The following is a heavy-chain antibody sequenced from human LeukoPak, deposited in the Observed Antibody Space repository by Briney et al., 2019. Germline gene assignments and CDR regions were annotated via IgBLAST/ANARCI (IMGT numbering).Heavy chain of an antibody. CDR3: ARGGGYDFSGYYYYMDV. J-gene: IGHJ6*03. D-gene: IGHD5-12*01. CDR1: GYTFSSYG. CDR2: ISVYNGNT. Sequence: ASVKVSRKASGYTFSSYGISWVRQAPGQGLEWMGWISVYNGNTNYAQKLQGRVTMTTDTSTSTAYMELRSLRSDDTAVYYCARGGGYDFSGYYYYMDVWGKGTTVTISS. V-gene: IGHV1-18*01.